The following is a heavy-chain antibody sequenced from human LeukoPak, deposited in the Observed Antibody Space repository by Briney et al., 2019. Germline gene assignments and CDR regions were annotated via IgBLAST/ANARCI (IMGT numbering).Heavy chain of an antibody. CDR1: GYTFTGYY. Sequence: ASVKVSCRASGYTFTGYYMHWVRQAPGQGLEWMGWINPNSGGTNYAQKFQGRVTMTRDTSISTAYMELSRLRSDDTAVYYCARSYYGGNGYYFDYWGQETLVTVSS. CDR3: ARSYYGGNGYYFDY. J-gene: IGHJ4*02. CDR2: INPNSGGT. D-gene: IGHD4-23*01. V-gene: IGHV1-2*02.